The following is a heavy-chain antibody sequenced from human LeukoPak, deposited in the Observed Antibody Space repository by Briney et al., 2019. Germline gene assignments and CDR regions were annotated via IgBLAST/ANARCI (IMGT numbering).Heavy chain of an antibody. J-gene: IGHJ6*02. Sequence: PSETLSLTCTVSGGSISSYYWSWIRQPAGKGLEWIGRIYTSGSTNYNPSLKSRVTMSVDTSKNQFSLKLSSVTAADTAVYYCATTMVRGASCYYGMDVWGQGTTVTVSS. CDR1: GGSISSYY. CDR3: ATTMVRGASCYYGMDV. D-gene: IGHD3-10*01. CDR2: IYTSGST. V-gene: IGHV4-4*07.